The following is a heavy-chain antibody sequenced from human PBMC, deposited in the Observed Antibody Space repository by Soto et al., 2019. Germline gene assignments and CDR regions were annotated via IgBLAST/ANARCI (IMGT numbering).Heavy chain of an antibody. D-gene: IGHD6-13*01. V-gene: IGHV4-39*01. CDR1: GGSISSSSYY. CDR3: ARSQQLVHYYYYYYGMDV. Sequence: PSETLSLTSNVSGGSISSSSYYWGWIRQPPGKGLEWIGSNYYSGRTYYNPSLKSRVTISVDTSKNQFSLKLSSVTAADTAVYYCARSQQLVHYYYYYYGMDVWGQGTTVTVSS. J-gene: IGHJ6*02. CDR2: NYYSGRT.